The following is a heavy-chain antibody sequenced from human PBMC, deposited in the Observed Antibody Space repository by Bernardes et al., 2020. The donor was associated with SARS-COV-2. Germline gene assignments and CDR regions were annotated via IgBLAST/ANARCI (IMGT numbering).Heavy chain of an antibody. Sequence: GGSLRLSCAASGFTFSSYLMHWIRQAPGKGLVWVSRINSDGSNTTYADSVKGRFTISRDNAKNTLYLQINSLRAGDTAVYYCARQTKYYDTSGPVRYLAFWGQGTLVTVSS. CDR3: ARQTKYYDTSGPVRYLAF. D-gene: IGHD3-22*01. CDR1: GFTFSSYL. V-gene: IGHV3-74*01. J-gene: IGHJ4*02. CDR2: INSDGSNT.